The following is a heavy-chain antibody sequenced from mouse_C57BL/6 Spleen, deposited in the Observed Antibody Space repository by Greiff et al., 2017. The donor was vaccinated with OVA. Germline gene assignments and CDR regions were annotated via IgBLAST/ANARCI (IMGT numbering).Heavy chain of an antibody. V-gene: IGHV5-17*01. D-gene: IGHD2-5*01. CDR3: AKNAYYSKPFAY. J-gene: IGHJ3*01. CDR2: ISSGSSTI. Sequence: EVKLVESGGGLVKPGGSLKLSCAASGFTFSDYGMHWVRQAPEKGLEWVAYISSGSSTIYYADTVKGRFTISRDNAKNTLFLQMTSLRSEDTAMYYCAKNAYYSKPFAYWGQGTLVTVSA. CDR1: GFTFSDYG.